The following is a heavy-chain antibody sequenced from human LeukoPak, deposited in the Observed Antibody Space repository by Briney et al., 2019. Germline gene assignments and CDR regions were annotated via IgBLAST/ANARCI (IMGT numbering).Heavy chain of an antibody. V-gene: IGHV4-59*01. D-gene: IGHD4-11*01. Sequence: SETLSLTCIVSGVSISSYYWNWIRQPPGKGLEWIGYVHYSGSTSYNPSLKSRVTISADTSKNQFSLKLTSVTAADTAVYYCARDDYNPMDVWGQGTTVTVSS. CDR3: ARDDYNPMDV. CDR1: GVSISSYY. J-gene: IGHJ6*02. CDR2: VHYSGST.